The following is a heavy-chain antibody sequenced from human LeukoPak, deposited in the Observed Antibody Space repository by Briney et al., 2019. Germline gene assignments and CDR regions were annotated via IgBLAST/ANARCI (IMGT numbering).Heavy chain of an antibody. CDR3: ARADFSYYYGSGSYHYFDY. V-gene: IGHV4-4*09. Sequence: PSETLSLTCTVSGGSISSYYWSWIRQPPGKGLEWIGYIYTSGSTDYNPSLKSRVTISVDTSKNQFSLKLSSVTAADTAVYYCARADFSYYYGSGSYHYFDYWGQGTLVTVSS. CDR1: GGSISSYY. J-gene: IGHJ4*02. CDR2: IYTSGST. D-gene: IGHD3-10*01.